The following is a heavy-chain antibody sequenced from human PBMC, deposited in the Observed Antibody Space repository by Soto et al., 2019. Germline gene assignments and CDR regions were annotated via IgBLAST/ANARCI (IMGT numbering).Heavy chain of an antibody. D-gene: IGHD3-10*01. CDR2: IYHSGST. Sequence: SETLSLTCAVSGYSISSGYYWGWIRQPPGKGLEWIGSIYHSGSTYYNPSLKSRVTISVDTSKNQFSLKLSPVTAADTAVYYCATGEWIPQYYFDYWGQGTLVTVSS. CDR3: ATGEWIPQYYFDY. CDR1: GYSISSGYY. J-gene: IGHJ4*02. V-gene: IGHV4-38-2*01.